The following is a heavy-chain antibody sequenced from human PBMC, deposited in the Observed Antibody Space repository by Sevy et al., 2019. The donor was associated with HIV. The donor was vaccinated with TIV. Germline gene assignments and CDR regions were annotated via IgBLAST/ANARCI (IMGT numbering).Heavy chain of an antibody. J-gene: IGHJ4*02. CDR3: ARKYDSSGYFDY. Sequence: GGSLRLSCAASGFTFSSYAMNWVRQAPGKGLEWVSGISGSGGSGDKTNYADSVKGRFTISRDDSKNSLYLQLNGLRAEETAIYYCARKYDSSGYFDYWGQGTLVTISS. CDR2: ISGSGGSGDKT. CDR1: GFTFSSYA. D-gene: IGHD3-22*01. V-gene: IGHV3-23*01.